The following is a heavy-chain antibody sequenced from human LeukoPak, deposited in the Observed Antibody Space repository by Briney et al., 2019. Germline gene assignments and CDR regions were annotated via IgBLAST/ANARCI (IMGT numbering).Heavy chain of an antibody. D-gene: IGHD1-26*01. V-gene: IGHV3-30*04. CDR1: GFTFSSYA. J-gene: IGHJ3*02. CDR2: ISYDGSNK. CDR3: AKDPSPEGEDAFDI. Sequence: GSLRLSCAASGFTFSSYAMHWVRQAPGKGLGWVAVISYDGSNKYYADSVKGRFTISRDNSKNTLYLQMNSLRAEDTAVYYCAKDPSPEGEDAFDIWGQGTMVTVSS.